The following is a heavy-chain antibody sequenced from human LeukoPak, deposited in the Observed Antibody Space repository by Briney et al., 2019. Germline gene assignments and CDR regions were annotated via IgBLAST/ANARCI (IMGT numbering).Heavy chain of an antibody. V-gene: IGHV4-39*01. D-gene: IGHD3-22*01. CDR3: ARHISGGYYYDSSGYYYFDY. J-gene: IGHJ4*02. Sequence: SETLSLTCTVSGGSISSSSYYWGWIRQPPGKGLEWIGSIYYSGSTYYNPSLKSRVTISVDTSKNPFSLKLSSVTAADTAVCYCARHISGGYYYDSSGYYYFDYWGQGTLVTVSS. CDR1: GGSISSSSYY. CDR2: IYYSGST.